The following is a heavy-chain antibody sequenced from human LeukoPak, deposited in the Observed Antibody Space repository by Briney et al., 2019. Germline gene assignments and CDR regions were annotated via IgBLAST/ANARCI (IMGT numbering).Heavy chain of an antibody. J-gene: IGHJ4*02. CDR2: IYHSGST. CDR1: GGSISSSNW. CDR3: ARGSHCNAGHYFDY. D-gene: IGHD2-21*02. Sequence: SETLSLTCAVSGGSISSSNWWSWVRQPPGKGLEWIGEIYHSGSTSYNPSLKSRVTISVDKSKNQFSLQLTSVTAADTAVYYCARGSHCNAGHYFDYWGQGTLVTVSS. V-gene: IGHV4-4*02.